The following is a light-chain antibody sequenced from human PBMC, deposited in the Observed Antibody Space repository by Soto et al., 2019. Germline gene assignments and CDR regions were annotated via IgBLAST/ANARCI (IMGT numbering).Light chain of an antibody. CDR3: SSYTSSNIGE. Sequence: QSALTQPASVSGSPGQSITISCTGTSSDVGSYNYVSWYQQHPGKAPKLMIYDVNNRPSGVSNRFSGSKSGNTASLTISGLQAEDEADYYCSSYTSSNIGEFGGGTKLTVL. CDR2: DVN. V-gene: IGLV2-14*03. CDR1: SSDVGSYNY. J-gene: IGLJ2*01.